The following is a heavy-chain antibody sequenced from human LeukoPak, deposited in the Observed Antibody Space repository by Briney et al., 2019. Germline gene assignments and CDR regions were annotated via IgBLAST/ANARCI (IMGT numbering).Heavy chain of an antibody. CDR3: ARYTTGDNWFDP. V-gene: IGHV3-21*01. D-gene: IGHD2-21*01. J-gene: IGHJ5*02. Sequence: GGSLRLSCAASGFTFSSYSMNWLRQAPGKGLEWVSSITSSSTFINYADSVKGRFTISRDNAKNSVFLQMNSLRVEDTAVYYCARYTTGDNWFDPWGQGALVTVSP. CDR1: GFTFSSYS. CDR2: ITSSSTFI.